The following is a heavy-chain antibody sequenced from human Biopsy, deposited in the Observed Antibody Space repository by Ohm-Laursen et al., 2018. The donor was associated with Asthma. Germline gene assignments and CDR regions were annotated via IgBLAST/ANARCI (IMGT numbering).Heavy chain of an antibody. CDR3: ARDVREWYLPAFDF. Sequence: SSLRLSCAASGFTFSNYGMHWVRQVAGKGLDWVAVVTYDGISQYYAESVKGRFTISRDDSKNTLYLQMNSLRPDDTAAYYCARDVREWYLPAFDFWGQGTLVTVSS. J-gene: IGHJ4*02. CDR1: GFTFSNYG. D-gene: IGHD3-3*01. CDR2: VTYDGISQ. V-gene: IGHV3-30*03.